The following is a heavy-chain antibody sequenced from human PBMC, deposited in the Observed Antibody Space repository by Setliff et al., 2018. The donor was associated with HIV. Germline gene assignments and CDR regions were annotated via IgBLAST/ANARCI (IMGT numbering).Heavy chain of an antibody. CDR1: GYTFTDYY. CDR3: AREIFPQGIVVVFDAFDI. V-gene: IGHV1-2*02. CDR2: INPNSGGT. J-gene: IGHJ3*02. D-gene: IGHD3-22*01. Sequence: RASVKVSCKASGYTFTDYYIHWVRQAPGQGLEWMGWINPNSGGTNYAQKFQGRVTMTRDTSISTAYMELSRLRSDDTAVYYCAREIFPQGIVVVFDAFDIWGQGTMVTVSS.